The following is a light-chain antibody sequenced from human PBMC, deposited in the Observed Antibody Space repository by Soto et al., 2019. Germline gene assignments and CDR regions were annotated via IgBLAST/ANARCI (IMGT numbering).Light chain of an antibody. CDR2: SNI. Sequence: QSVLTQPPSASGTPGQRVTICCSGSNSNSGSNYVYWYQQFPGTAPKLLIYSNIQRPSGVPARFSGSKSGTTAYLAISGLRSEDEADYYCAAWDNSLNGRVFGGGTKLTVL. V-gene: IGLV1-47*02. J-gene: IGLJ3*02. CDR1: NSNSGSNY. CDR3: AAWDNSLNGRV.